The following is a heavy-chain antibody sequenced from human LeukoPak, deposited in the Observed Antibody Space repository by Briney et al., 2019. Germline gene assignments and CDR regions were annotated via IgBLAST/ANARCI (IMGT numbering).Heavy chain of an antibody. Sequence: GGSLRLSCATSGFTFSGSAIHWVRQASGKGLEWVGRIRSKANSYATTDAASVKGRFAISRDDSKNTAYLQMNSLKTEDTAVYYCTRPSYDSSVSGVVYWGQGTLVTVSS. V-gene: IGHV3-73*01. CDR3: TRPSYDSSVSGVVY. CDR2: IRSKANSYAT. CDR1: GFTFSGSA. J-gene: IGHJ4*02. D-gene: IGHD3-22*01.